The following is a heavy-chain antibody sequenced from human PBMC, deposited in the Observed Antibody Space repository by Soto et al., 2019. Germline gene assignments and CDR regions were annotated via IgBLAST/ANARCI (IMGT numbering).Heavy chain of an antibody. CDR2: INHSGST. CDR1: GGSFSGYY. J-gene: IGHJ6*02. V-gene: IGHV4-34*01. D-gene: IGHD6-6*01. Sequence: SETLSLTCAVYGGSFSGYYWSWIRQPPGKWLEWIGEINHSGSTNYNPSLKSRVTISVDTSKNQFSLKLSSVTAADTAVYYCSSSSLGMDVWGQGTTVNVSS. CDR3: SSSSLGMDV.